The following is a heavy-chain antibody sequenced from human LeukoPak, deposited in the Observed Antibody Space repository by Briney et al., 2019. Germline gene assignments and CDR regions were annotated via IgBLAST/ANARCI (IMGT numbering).Heavy chain of an antibody. CDR3: AKDPSTYYYGSADY. J-gene: IGHJ4*02. CDR2: ISGSGGST. D-gene: IGHD3-10*01. V-gene: IGHV3-23*01. CDR1: GFTFSSYA. Sequence: GGSLRLSCAASGFTFSSYAMSWVRQAPGKGLEWVSAISGSGGSTYYADSVKDRFTISRDNSKNTLYLQMNSLRAEDTAVYYCAKDPSTYYYGSADYWGQGTLVTVSS.